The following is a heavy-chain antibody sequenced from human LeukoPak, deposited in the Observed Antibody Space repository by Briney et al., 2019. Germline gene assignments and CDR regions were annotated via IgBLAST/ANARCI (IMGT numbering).Heavy chain of an antibody. Sequence: PGGSLRLSCAASGFTFSSYGMHWVRQAPGKGLEWVANIKQDGSEKYYVGSVKGRFTIPRDNAKNTLYLQMNSLRVEDTAVYYCAKDLVVVAAPDYWGQGTLVTVSS. J-gene: IGHJ4*02. V-gene: IGHV3-7*01. CDR2: IKQDGSEK. D-gene: IGHD2-15*01. CDR3: AKDLVVVAAPDY. CDR1: GFTFSSYG.